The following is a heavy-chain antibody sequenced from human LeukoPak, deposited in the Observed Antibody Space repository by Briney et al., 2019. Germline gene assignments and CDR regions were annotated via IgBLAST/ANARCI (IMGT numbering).Heavy chain of an antibody. V-gene: IGHV3-30*03. CDR3: ARRLSSGWYGGY. CDR1: GFTFSSYG. Sequence: GGSLRLSCAASGFTFSSYGMHWVRQAPGKGLEWVAVISYDGSNKYYADSVKGRFTISRDNSKNTLYLQMNSLRAEDTAVYYCARRLSSGWYGGYWGQGTLATVSS. D-gene: IGHD6-19*01. CDR2: ISYDGSNK. J-gene: IGHJ4*02.